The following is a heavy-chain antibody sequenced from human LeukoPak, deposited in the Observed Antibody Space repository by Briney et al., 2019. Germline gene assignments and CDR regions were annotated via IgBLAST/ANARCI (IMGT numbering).Heavy chain of an antibody. D-gene: IGHD5-18*01. CDR1: GGTFNNYA. Sequence: GASVKVSCKASGGTFNNYAINWVRQAPGQGLEWMGGITPIFGSSNYAQKFQGRVTITADESTTTAYMELSSLRSEDTAVYYCARVTHTELSTWFDPWGQGTLVTVSS. CDR2: ITPIFGSS. V-gene: IGHV1-69*13. CDR3: ARVTHTELSTWFDP. J-gene: IGHJ5*02.